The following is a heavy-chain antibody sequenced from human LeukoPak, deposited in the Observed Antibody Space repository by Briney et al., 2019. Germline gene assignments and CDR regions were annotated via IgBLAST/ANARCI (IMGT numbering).Heavy chain of an antibody. V-gene: IGHV3-21*01. CDR3: ARGGYSSNY. CDR2: ISGSSTYI. CDR1: GFTFTGYS. D-gene: IGHD5-18*01. Sequence: GGSLRLSCAASGFTFTGYSMNWVRQAQGKGLEWVSSISGSSTYIYHADSVKGRFTISRDNAKNSLYLQMNSLRAEDTAVYYCARGGYSSNYWGQGTLVTVSS. J-gene: IGHJ4*02.